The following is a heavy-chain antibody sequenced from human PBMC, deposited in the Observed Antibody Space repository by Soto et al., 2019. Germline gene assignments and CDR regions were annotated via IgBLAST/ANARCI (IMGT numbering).Heavy chain of an antibody. CDR1: GYTFTSYG. CDR3: AREPPHSFYFDY. CDR2: ISAYSGNT. J-gene: IGHJ4*02. V-gene: IGHV1-18*01. Sequence: ASVKVSCKASGYTFTSYGISWVRQAPGQGLVWMGWISAYSGNTNYAQKLQGRVTMTTDTSTSTVYMELSSLRSEDTAVYYCAREPPHSFYFDYWGQGTLVTVSS. D-gene: IGHD3-16*02.